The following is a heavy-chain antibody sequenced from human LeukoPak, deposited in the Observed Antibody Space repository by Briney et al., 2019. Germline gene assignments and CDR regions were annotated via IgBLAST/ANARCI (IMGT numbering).Heavy chain of an antibody. CDR2: ISPASGAT. V-gene: IGHV1-2*02. Sequence: GASVKVSCKASGYTFTGSYMHWVRQAPGQGFEWIGWISPASGATKYAQNFQGRFTLTTDTSITTAYMELSSLTSDDTASYYCANEHGGWGQGTPVTVSS. CDR3: ANEHGG. D-gene: IGHD3-16*01. J-gene: IGHJ4*02. CDR1: GYTFTGSY.